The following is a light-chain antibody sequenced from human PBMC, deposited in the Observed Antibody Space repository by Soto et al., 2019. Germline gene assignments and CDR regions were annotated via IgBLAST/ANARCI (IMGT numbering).Light chain of an antibody. V-gene: IGLV2-14*01. CDR2: DVS. CDR1: SSDVGGYNY. J-gene: IGLJ3*02. CDR3: GSYTSSSTLV. Sequence: QSALTQPASVSGSPGQSITISCTGTSSDVGGYNYVSWYQQHPGKAPKLMIYDVSNRPSGVSNRFSGSKSGNTASLTISGRQAEDEADYYCGSYTSSSTLVFGGGTKVTVL.